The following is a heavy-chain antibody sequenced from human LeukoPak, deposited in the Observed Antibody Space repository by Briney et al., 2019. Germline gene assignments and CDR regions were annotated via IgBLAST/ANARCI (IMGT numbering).Heavy chain of an antibody. CDR3: ANLMGGNSDGFDI. CDR2: IYPDDSDT. Sequence: GESLKISCKHSEYSFPNYCIGWVRQMPGKGLEWMGIIYPDDSDTRYSPSFQGQVTISADKSISTAYLQWSSLKASDTAMYYCANLMGGNSDGFDIWGQGTVVTVSS. D-gene: IGHD4-23*01. J-gene: IGHJ3*02. CDR1: EYSFPNYC. V-gene: IGHV5-51*01.